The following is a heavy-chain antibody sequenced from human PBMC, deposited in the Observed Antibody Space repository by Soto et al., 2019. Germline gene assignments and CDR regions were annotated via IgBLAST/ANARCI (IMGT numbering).Heavy chain of an antibody. V-gene: IGHV4-34*01. CDR3: ARGGISMAWNYYYYGMDV. CDR1: GASVSGQY. D-gene: IGHD2-8*01. Sequence: QVQLHQRGAGLLKTSETLSLTCAVSGASVSGQYWSWIRQPPGKGLECVGEIIPTGSTTYNPSLKSRLSLSLDTSKNHFSLNLTSVSVADTAVYYCARGGISMAWNYYYYGMDVWGQGTTVTVSS. CDR2: IIPTGST. J-gene: IGHJ6*02.